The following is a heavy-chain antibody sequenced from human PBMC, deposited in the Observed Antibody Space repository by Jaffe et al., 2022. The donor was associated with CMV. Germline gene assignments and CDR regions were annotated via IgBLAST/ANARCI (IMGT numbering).Heavy chain of an antibody. Sequence: QLQLQESGPGLVKPSETLSLTCTVSGGSISSSSYYWGWIRQPPGKGLEWIGSIYYSGSTYYNPSLKSRVTISVDTSKNQFSLKLSSVTAADTAVYYCARCARQVNWFDPWGQGTLVTVSS. CDR2: IYYSGST. J-gene: IGHJ5*02. CDR3: ARCARQVNWFDP. V-gene: IGHV4-39*01. CDR1: GGSISSSSYY. D-gene: IGHD6-6*01.